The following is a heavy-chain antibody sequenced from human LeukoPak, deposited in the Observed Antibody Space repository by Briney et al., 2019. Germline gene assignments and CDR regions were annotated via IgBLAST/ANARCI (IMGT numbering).Heavy chain of an antibody. Sequence: PSETLSLTCAVYGGSFGGYYWSWIRQPPGKGLEWIGEINHSGSTNYNPSLKSRVTISVDTSKNQFSLELSSVTAADTAVYYCARVRPGYSSGEFDYWGQGTLVTVSS. CDR2: INHSGST. CDR3: ARVRPGYSSGEFDY. D-gene: IGHD6-19*01. J-gene: IGHJ4*02. CDR1: GGSFGGYY. V-gene: IGHV4-34*01.